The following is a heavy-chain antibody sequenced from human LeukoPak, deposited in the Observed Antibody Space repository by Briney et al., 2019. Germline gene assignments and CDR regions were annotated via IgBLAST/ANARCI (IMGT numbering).Heavy chain of an antibody. CDR1: GGSVSSSRYY. CDR2: IYYSGST. Sequence: SETLSLTCTVSGGSVSSSRYYWGWIHQPPGQGLEWIGSIYYSGSTYNNPSLKSRVTISIDTSKNQFSLKVSSVTAADTAVYYCARRNGYPFFDSWGQGTLVTVSS. D-gene: IGHD5-18*01. J-gene: IGHJ4*02. V-gene: IGHV4-39*01. CDR3: ARRNGYPFFDS.